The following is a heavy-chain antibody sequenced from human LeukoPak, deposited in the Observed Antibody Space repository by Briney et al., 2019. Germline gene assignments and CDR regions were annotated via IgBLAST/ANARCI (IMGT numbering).Heavy chain of an antibody. D-gene: IGHD6-13*01. V-gene: IGHV3-64*01. CDR1: GFPFRSYA. CDR2: ITLDGIST. CDR3: ASVVQDFSSSWYQNDY. Sequence: GGSLRLSCAASGFPFRSYAMHWVRQAPGKGLEYVSAITLDGISTYYANSVKGRFTISRDNSKNTLYLQMGSLRAEDMAVYYCASVVQDFSSSWYQNDYWGQGTLVTVSS. J-gene: IGHJ4*02.